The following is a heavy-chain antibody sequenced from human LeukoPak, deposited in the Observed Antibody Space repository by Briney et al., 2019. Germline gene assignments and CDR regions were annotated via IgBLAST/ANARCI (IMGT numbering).Heavy chain of an antibody. D-gene: IGHD5-18*01. CDR2: ISGSGGST. V-gene: IGHV3-23*01. CDR3: AKYSTFDY. CDR1: GFTFSSYA. J-gene: IGHJ4*02. Sequence: PGRSLGLFCAASGFTFSSYAVSRVRQAPGKGLEWVSAISGSGGSTYYADSVKGRFTISRDNSKNTLYLQMNSLRAEDTAVYYCAKYSTFDYWGQGTLVTVSS.